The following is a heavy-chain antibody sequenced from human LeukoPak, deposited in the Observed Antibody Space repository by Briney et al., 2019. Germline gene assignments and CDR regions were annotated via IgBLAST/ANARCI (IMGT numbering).Heavy chain of an antibody. CDR1: GGTFSSYA. Sequence: SVKVSCKASGGTFSSYAISWVRRAPGQGLEWMGGIIPIFGTANYAQKFQGRVTITADESTSTAYMELSSLRSEDTAVYYCATRGQEAAAGTVYYYYYYGMDVWGQGTTVTVSS. V-gene: IGHV1-69*13. D-gene: IGHD6-13*01. J-gene: IGHJ6*02. CDR2: IIPIFGTA. CDR3: ATRGQEAAAGTVYYYYYYGMDV.